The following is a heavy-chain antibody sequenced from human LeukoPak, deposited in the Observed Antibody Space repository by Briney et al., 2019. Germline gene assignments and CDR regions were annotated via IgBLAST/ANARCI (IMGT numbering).Heavy chain of an antibody. V-gene: IGHV4-59*08. CDR3: ARLGYCSGGSCLYGMDV. CDR1: GGSISTYC. D-gene: IGHD2-15*01. CDR2: INYRGST. J-gene: IGHJ6*02. Sequence: SSETLSLTCAVSGGSISTYCWNWIRQSPGKGLEWIGYINYRGSTNYNPSLNSRVTISVDTSKNQFSLKLSSVTAADTAVYYCARLGYCSGGSCLYGMDVWGQGTTVTVSS.